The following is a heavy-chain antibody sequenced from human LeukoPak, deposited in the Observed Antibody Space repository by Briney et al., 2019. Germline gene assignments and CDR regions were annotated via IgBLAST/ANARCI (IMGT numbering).Heavy chain of an antibody. D-gene: IGHD6-19*01. CDR1: GFTFSSYA. Sequence: GSLRLSCAASGFTFSSYAMSWVRQPPGKGLEWIGEINHSGSTNYNPSLKSRVTISVDTSKNQFSLKLSSVTAADTAVYYCARAVDSSGWYNWFDPWGQGTLVTVSS. V-gene: IGHV4-34*01. CDR3: ARAVDSSGWYNWFDP. J-gene: IGHJ5*02. CDR2: INHSGST.